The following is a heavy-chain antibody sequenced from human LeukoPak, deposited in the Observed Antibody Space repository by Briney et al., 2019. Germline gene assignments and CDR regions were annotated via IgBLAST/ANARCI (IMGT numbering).Heavy chain of an antibody. D-gene: IGHD2-2*01. CDR2: IRAYNGNT. Sequence: ASVKVSCKASGYTFTSYGISWVRQAPGQGLEWMGWIRAYNGNTNYAQKLQGRVTMTTDTSTSTAYMELRSLRSDDTAVYYCARNPGYCSSTSCYEYYYYYYMDVWGKGTTVTVSS. CDR1: GYTFTSYG. CDR3: ARNPGYCSSTSCYEYYYYYYMDV. J-gene: IGHJ6*03. V-gene: IGHV1-18*01.